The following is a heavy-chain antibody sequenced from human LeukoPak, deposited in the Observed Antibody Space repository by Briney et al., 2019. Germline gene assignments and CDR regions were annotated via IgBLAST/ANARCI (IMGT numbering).Heavy chain of an antibody. V-gene: IGHV4-39*07. J-gene: IGHJ5*02. CDR1: GGSISSSSYY. CDR2: IYYSGGT. D-gene: IGHD3-10*01. CDR3: ARAEGLGDLQFDP. Sequence: SETLSLTCTVSGGSISSSSYYWGWIRQPPGKGLEWIGSIYYSGGTYYNPSLKSRVTISVDTSKNQFSLKLSSVTAADTAVYYCARAEGLGDLQFDPWGQGTLVTVSS.